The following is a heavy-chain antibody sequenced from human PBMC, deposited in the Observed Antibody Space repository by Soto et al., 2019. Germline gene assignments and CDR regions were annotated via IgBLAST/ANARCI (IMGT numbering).Heavy chain of an antibody. J-gene: IGHJ4*02. CDR3: ARVFDWDSSSWYDSY. CDR2: ISSSSSYI. V-gene: IGHV3-21*01. Sequence: GSLRLSCAASGFTFSSYSMNWVRQAPGKGLEWVSSISSSSSYIYYADSVKGRFTISRDNAKNSLYLQMNSLRAEDTAVYYCARVFDWDSSSWYDSYWGQGTLVTVSS. CDR1: GFTFSSYS. D-gene: IGHD6-13*01.